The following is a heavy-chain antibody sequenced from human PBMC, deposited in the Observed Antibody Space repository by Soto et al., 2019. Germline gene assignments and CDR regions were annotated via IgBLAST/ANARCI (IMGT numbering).Heavy chain of an antibody. J-gene: IGHJ2*01. V-gene: IGHV4-61*01. CDR3: ERWRTAATAYCSFDL. CDR1: GGSVSSGSYY. Sequence: QVQLQESGPGLVKPSETLSLTCSVSGGSVSSGSYYWSWIRQPPGKGLEWIGSVFHSGSTNYNPSPKVRDTISVDTSKKRFSLTLSTVTAGDAAVFFWERWRTAATAYCSFDLGGRGPRVFASS. CDR2: VFHSGST. D-gene: IGHD1-1*01.